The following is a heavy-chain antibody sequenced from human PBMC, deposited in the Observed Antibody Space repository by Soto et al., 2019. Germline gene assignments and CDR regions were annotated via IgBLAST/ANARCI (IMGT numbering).Heavy chain of an antibody. J-gene: IGHJ6*02. CDR2: ISSSSSTI. CDR1: GFTFSSYS. CDR3: ARDGGSSWTGVSFGDYYGMDV. D-gene: IGHD6-6*01. V-gene: IGHV3-48*02. Sequence: GGSLRLSCAASGFTFSSYSMNWVRQAPGKGLEWVSYISSSSSTIYYADSVKGRFTISRDNAKNSLYLQMNSLGDEDTAVYYCARDGGSSWTGVSFGDYYGMDVWGQGTTVTVSS.